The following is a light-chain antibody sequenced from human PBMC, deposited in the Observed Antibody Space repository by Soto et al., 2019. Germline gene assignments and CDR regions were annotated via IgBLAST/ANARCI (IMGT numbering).Light chain of an antibody. J-gene: IGKJ1*01. V-gene: IGKV1-9*01. CDR3: QQINSYPRT. CDR1: QGISSY. Sequence: DIQLTQSPSFLSASVGDRVTITCRASQGISSYLAWYQQKPGKAPKLLIYAASTLQSGVPSRFSGSGSGTEFTLTISSLQHEDFATYYCQQINSYPRTFGQGTKVEIK. CDR2: AAS.